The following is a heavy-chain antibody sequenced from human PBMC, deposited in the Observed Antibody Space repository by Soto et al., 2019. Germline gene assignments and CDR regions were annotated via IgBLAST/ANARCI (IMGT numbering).Heavy chain of an antibody. J-gene: IGHJ5*02. CDR2: IFSSDEK. D-gene: IGHD3-9*01. CDR1: VFSLNNPMMG. V-gene: IGHV2-26*01. Sequence: QVTLKESGPVLLKPTETLTLTCTVSVFSLNNPMMGVTWIRQPPGKALEWLAHIFSSDEKSYSTSLKNRLTISQDTSKSQVVLTLTNVDPVDTATYFCARRRGDTLTIAPWGQGTLVTVSS. CDR3: ARRRGDTLTIAP.